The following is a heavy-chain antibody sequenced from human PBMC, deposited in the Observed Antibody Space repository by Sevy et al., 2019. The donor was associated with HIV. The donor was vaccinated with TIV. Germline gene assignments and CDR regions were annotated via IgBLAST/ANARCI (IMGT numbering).Heavy chain of an antibody. CDR1: GGSISSGGYY. V-gene: IGHV4-31*03. D-gene: IGHD3-10*01. CDR2: IYYSGST. J-gene: IGHJ4*02. Sequence: SETLSLTCTVSGGSISSGGYYWNWIRQRPEQGLEWIGYIYYSGSTYYNPSLKSRVTISVDTSKNHFSLKLTSVTAADTAVYYCARNFYYDSGRYFRPFDYWGQGTLVTVSS. CDR3: ARNFYYDSGRYFRPFDY.